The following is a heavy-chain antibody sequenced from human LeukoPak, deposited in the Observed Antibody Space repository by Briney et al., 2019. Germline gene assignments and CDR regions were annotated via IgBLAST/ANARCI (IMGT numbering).Heavy chain of an antibody. D-gene: IGHD3-22*01. CDR3: SSYASYDSSGLDAFDI. Sequence: GGSLRLSCAASGFTFSSYAMHWVRQAPGKGLEWVAVISYDGSNKYYVDSVKGRFTISRDNSKNTLYLQMNSLRAEDTAVYYCSSYASYDSSGLDAFDIWGQGTMVTVSS. CDR1: GFTFSSYA. CDR2: ISYDGSNK. V-gene: IGHV3-30*04. J-gene: IGHJ3*02.